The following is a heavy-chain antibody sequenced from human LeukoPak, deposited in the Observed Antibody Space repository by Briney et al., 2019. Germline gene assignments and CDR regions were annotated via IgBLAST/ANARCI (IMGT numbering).Heavy chain of an antibody. J-gene: IGHJ4*02. CDR2: IWYDGSNK. CDR1: GFIFSALD. CDR3: AKKGSLDQ. D-gene: IGHD6-19*01. V-gene: IGHV3-33*06. Sequence: PGGSLRLSCAASGFIFSALDMHWVRQAPGKGLEWVAVIWYDGSNKYYADSVKGRFTISRDNSKSTVYLQMNSLRAEDTAVYYCAKKGSLDQWGQGTLVTVSS.